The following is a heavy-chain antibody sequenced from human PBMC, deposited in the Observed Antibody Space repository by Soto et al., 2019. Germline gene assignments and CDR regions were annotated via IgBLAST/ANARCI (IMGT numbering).Heavy chain of an antibody. CDR1: GFTLSSYW. CDR2: IKQDGSEK. Sequence: EVQLVESGGGLVQPGGSLRLSCAASGFTLSSYWMTWVRQAPGKGLEWVANIKQDGSEKYYVDSVKGRFTISRDNAKNSLYLQMNSLRAEDTAVYYCARVRQWPEDAFYIWGQGTMITVSS. CDR3: ARVRQWPEDAFYI. J-gene: IGHJ3*02. D-gene: IGHD6-19*01. V-gene: IGHV3-7*01.